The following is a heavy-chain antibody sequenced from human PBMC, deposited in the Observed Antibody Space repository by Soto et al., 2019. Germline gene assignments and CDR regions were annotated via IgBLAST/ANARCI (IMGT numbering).Heavy chain of an antibody. CDR3: ARDFGYSYGYYYYGMDV. V-gene: IGHV4-31*03. D-gene: IGHD5-18*01. CDR1: GGSISGGGYY. CDR2: IYYSGST. Sequence: SETLSLTCTVSGGSISGGGYYWSWIRQHPGKGLEWIGYIYYSGSTYYNPSLKSRVTISVDTSKNQFSLKLSSVTAADTAVYYCARDFGYSYGYYYYGMDVWGQGTTVTVS. J-gene: IGHJ6*02.